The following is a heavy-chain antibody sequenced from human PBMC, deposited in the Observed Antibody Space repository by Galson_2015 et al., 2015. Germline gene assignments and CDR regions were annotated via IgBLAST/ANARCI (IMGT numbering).Heavy chain of an antibody. J-gene: IGHJ3*02. CDR3: ARLRSSSWSDAFDI. D-gene: IGHD6-13*01. Sequence: GSGYSFTSSWIGWVRQMPGKGLEWMGIIYPGDSDTRYSPSFQGQVTISADKSISTAYLQWSSLKASDTAMYYCARLRSSSWSDAFDIWGQGTMVTVSS. CDR2: IYPGDSDT. V-gene: IGHV5-51*01. CDR1: GYSFTSSW.